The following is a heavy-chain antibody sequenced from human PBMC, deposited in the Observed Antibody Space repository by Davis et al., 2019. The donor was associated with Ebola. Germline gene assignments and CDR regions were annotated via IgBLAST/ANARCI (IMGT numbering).Heavy chain of an antibody. D-gene: IGHD3-10*01. CDR3: ARGGGFGGYGMDV. CDR1: AASSNGYY. CDR2: INYSGST. V-gene: IGHV4-34*01. Sequence: MPSETLSLTCALHAASSNGYYWTWTRQPPGKGLEWTGEINYSGSTNYNPSPKSRVTTSVDTSKNQFSLKLSSVTAADTAVYYCARGGGFGGYGMDVWGQGTTVTVSS. J-gene: IGHJ6*02.